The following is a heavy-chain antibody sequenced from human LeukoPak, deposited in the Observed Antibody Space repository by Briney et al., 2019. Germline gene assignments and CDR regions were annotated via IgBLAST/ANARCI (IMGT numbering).Heavy chain of an antibody. V-gene: IGHV4-59*08. CDR3: ASEYYDSSGYYFDY. J-gene: IGHJ4*02. CDR2: IYYSGST. CDR1: GGSISSYY. D-gene: IGHD3-22*01. Sequence: SETLSLTCTVSGGSISSYYWSWIRQPPGKGLEWIGYIYYSGSTNYNPSLKSRVTISVDTSKNQFSLKLSSATAADTAVYYCASEYYDSSGYYFDYWGQGTLVTVSS.